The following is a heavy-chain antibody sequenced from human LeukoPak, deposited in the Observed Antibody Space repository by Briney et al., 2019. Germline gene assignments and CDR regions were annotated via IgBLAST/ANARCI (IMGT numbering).Heavy chain of an antibody. J-gene: IGHJ6*02. D-gene: IGHD2/OR15-2a*01. V-gene: IGHV3-9*01. CDR3: AKDGGNYYYYGMDV. CDR2: ISWNSGNI. CDR1: GFTFDDYA. Sequence: GGSLRLSCAASGFTFDDYAMHWVRQAPGKGLEWVSGISWNSGNIGYADSVKGRFTISRDNAKNSLYLQMNSLRAEDTALYYCAKDGGNYYYYGMDVWGQGTTVTVS.